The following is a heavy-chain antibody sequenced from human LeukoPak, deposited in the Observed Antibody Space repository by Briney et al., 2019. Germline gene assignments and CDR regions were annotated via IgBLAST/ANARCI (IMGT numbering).Heavy chain of an antibody. D-gene: IGHD4-11*01. CDR1: GDSISSSDSYY. CDR3: AQHFLSNYNWFDP. Sequence: SETLSLTCTVSGDSISSSDSYYWAWIRQPPGKGLEWIGSSDYSGSTYYNPSLKSRLTISVDTSKNQFSLTLSSMTAADTAIFFCAQHFLSNYNWFDPWGQGTLVTVSS. CDR2: SDYSGST. V-gene: IGHV4-39*01. J-gene: IGHJ5*02.